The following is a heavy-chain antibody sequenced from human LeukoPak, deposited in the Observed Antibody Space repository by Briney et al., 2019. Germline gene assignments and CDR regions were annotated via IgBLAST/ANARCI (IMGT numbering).Heavy chain of an antibody. D-gene: IGHD6-13*01. CDR2: INPSGGST. J-gene: IGHJ5*02. CDR1: GYTFTSYY. V-gene: IGHV1-2*02. CDR3: ARGLLRSQLDWFDP. Sequence: ASVKVSCKASGYTFTSYYMHWVRQAPGQGLEWMGIINPSGGSTNYAQKFQGRVTMTRDTSITTAYMELSRLRSDDTAVYYCARGLLRSQLDWFDPWGQGTLVTVSS.